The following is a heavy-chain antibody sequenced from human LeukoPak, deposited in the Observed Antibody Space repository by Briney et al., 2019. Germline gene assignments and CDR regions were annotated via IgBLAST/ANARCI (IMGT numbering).Heavy chain of an antibody. V-gene: IGHV4-34*01. CDR2: INHSGST. Sequence: SETLSLTCAVYGGSFSGYYWSWIRQPPGKGLEWIGEINHSGSTNYNPSPKSRVTISVDTSKNQFSLKLSSVTAADTAVYYCARGPNPYGGKQSRRWFDPWGQGTLVTVSS. CDR1: GGSFSGYY. D-gene: IGHD4-23*01. J-gene: IGHJ5*02. CDR3: ARGPNPYGGKQSRRWFDP.